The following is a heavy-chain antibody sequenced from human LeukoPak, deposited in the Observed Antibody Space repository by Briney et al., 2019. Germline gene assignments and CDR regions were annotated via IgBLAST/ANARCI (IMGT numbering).Heavy chain of an antibody. V-gene: IGHV3-21*01. J-gene: IGHJ5*02. Sequence: GGTLRLSCAASGFTFSSYGMNWVRQAPGKGLEWVSSISSSSSYIYYADSVKGRFTISRDNAKNSLYLQMNSLRAEDTAVYYCARDLGSGLNWFDPWGQGTLVTVSS. CDR3: ARDLGSGLNWFDP. CDR2: ISSSSSYI. D-gene: IGHD3-10*02. CDR1: GFTFSSYG.